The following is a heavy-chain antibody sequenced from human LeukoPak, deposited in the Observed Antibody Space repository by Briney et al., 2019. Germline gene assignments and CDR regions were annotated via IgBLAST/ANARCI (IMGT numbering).Heavy chain of an antibody. CDR1: GFTFSDYY. V-gene: IGHV3-11*01. CDR2: ISSSDTTM. J-gene: IGHJ4*02. D-gene: IGHD6-19*01. CDR3: VRQWLVPDY. Sequence: GGSLRLSCAASGFTFSDYYMTWIRQAPGKGLEWVSYISSSDTTMYYADSVKGRFTISRDNAKNSLYLQMNGLRADDTAVYYCVRQWLVPDYWGQGTLVTVSS.